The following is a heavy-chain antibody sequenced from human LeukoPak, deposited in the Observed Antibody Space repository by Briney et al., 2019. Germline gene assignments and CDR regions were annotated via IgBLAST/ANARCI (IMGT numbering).Heavy chain of an antibody. D-gene: IGHD3-9*01. J-gene: IGHJ4*02. Sequence: PGGSLRLSCAVSGFTFSDYWMNWFRQAPGKGPERVAIIKQDGSQTHYVDFVKGRFTISRDNDKSSLFLQMNSLRDEDTAVYYCARGRGWLSDSWGQGIQVTVTS. CDR2: IKQDGSQT. V-gene: IGHV3-7*03. CDR1: GFTFSDYW. CDR3: ARGRGWLSDS.